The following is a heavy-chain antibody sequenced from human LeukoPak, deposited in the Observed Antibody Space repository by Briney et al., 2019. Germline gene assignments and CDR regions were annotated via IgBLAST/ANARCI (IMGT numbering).Heavy chain of an antibody. CDR3: AHRRDSSGYQYRYWFAP. V-gene: IGHV2-5*02. Sequence: SGPTLVKPTQTLTLTCTFSGFSLTTSGVGVGWIRQPPGKALEWLALLNWDDQKVYSPSLQSRPSITKDTSKNQVVLTMTNVDPVDTATYYCAHRRDSSGYQYRYWFAPWGQGTLVTVSS. CDR1: GFSLTTSGVG. J-gene: IGHJ5*02. D-gene: IGHD3-22*01. CDR2: LNWDDQK.